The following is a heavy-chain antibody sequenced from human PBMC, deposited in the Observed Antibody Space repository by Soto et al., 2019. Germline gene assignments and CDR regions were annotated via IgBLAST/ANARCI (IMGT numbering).Heavy chain of an antibody. CDR1: GGIFSSHT. J-gene: IGHJ4*02. Sequence: QVYLVQSGAEVKKPGSSVKISCKASGGIFSSHTINWVRQAAGQGLEWMGGIIPLFGTANYAEKFQGRVTITADQSTKTEYMVLTSLRSEDTAVYYCASKAACGGDLYAFDSWGQGTRVTVSS. V-gene: IGHV1-69*01. CDR2: IIPLFGTA. CDR3: ASKAACGGDLYAFDS. D-gene: IGHD2-21*02.